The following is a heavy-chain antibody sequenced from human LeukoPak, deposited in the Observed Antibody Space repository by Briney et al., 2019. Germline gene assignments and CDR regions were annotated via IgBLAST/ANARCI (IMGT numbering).Heavy chain of an antibody. J-gene: IGHJ4*02. CDR3: ARKSGTIAIPFDY. Sequence: GGSLRLSCAASGFTFSSHNMNWVRQAPGKGLEWISHISSGSGTIYYADSVKGRFIISRDNAKNSLYLQMNSLRAEDTAVYYCARKSGTIAIPFDYWGQGTLVTVSS. CDR2: ISSGSGTI. CDR1: GFTFSSHN. D-gene: IGHD2-21*01. V-gene: IGHV3-48*01.